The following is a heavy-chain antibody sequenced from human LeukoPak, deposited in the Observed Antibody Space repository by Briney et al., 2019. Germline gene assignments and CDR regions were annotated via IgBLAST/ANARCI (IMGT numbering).Heavy chain of an antibody. CDR2: ISGSGGST. Sequence: GGSLRLSCAASGFTFSSYAMSWVRQAPGKGLEWVPAISGSGGSTYYADSVKGRFTISRDNSKNTLYLQMNSLRAEDTAVYYCAKLDRRPRYYYDSSGSYLMGAFDIWGQGTMVTVSS. D-gene: IGHD3-22*01. V-gene: IGHV3-23*01. CDR1: GFTFSSYA. J-gene: IGHJ3*02. CDR3: AKLDRRPRYYYDSSGSYLMGAFDI.